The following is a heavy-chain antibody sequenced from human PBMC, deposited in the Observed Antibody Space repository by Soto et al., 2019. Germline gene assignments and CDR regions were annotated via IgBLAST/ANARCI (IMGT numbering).Heavy chain of an antibody. CDR3: SREGAAGTPAADSVLAV. Sequence: PSETLSLTWTVAGGSSGSGGYYWSWIRQHPGKGLEWIGYIYYSGSTYYNPSLKSRFTISVDTSKNHFSLKVSSATAADTAVYYFSREGAAGTPAADSVLAVRGQGTTVTGS. J-gene: IGHJ6*02. D-gene: IGHD3-16*01. CDR1: GGSSGSGGYY. CDR2: IYYSGST. V-gene: IGHV4-31*02.